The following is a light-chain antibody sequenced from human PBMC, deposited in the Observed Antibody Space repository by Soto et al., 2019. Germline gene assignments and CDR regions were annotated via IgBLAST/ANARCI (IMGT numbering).Light chain of an antibody. V-gene: IGKV3-15*01. CDR2: GAS. J-gene: IGKJ4*01. Sequence: EIVMTQSPATLSVSPGERATLSCRASQSVSSNLAWYQQKPGQAPRLLIYGASTRATGIPARFSGSGSGTEFTLTISSLQSEDVVVYYCQQYNNWSPFTFGGGTKVDIK. CDR1: QSVSSN. CDR3: QQYNNWSPFT.